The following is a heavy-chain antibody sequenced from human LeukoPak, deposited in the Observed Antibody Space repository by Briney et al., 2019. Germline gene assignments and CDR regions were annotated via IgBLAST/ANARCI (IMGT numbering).Heavy chain of an antibody. Sequence: GGSLRLSCAASGFTFSSYGMHWVRQAPGKGLEWVAFIRYDGSNKYYADSVKGRFTISRDNSKNTLYLQMNSLRAEDTAVYYCAKHTQQLVPIYYYYYGMDVWGQGTTVTVSS. V-gene: IGHV3-30*02. CDR2: IRYDGSNK. CDR3: AKHTQQLVPIYYYYYGMDV. CDR1: GFTFSSYG. D-gene: IGHD6-13*01. J-gene: IGHJ6*02.